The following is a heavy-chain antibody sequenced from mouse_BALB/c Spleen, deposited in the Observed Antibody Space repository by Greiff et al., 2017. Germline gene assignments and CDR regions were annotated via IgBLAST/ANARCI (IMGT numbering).Heavy chain of an antibody. J-gene: IGHJ4*01. D-gene: IGHD2-1*01. V-gene: IGHV5-12-2*01. CDR2: ISNGGGST. CDR1: GFTFSSYT. Sequence: EVMLVESGGGLVQPGGSLKLSCAASGFTFSSYTMSWVRQTPEKRLEWVAYISNGGGSTYYPDTVKGRFTISRDNAKNTLYLQMSSLKSEDTAMYYCARLSYGNFYAMDYWGQGTSVTVSS. CDR3: ARLSYGNFYAMDY.